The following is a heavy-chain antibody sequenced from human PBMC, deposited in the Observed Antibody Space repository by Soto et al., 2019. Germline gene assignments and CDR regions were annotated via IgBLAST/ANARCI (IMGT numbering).Heavy chain of an antibody. V-gene: IGHV1-2*02. CDR2: INPNSGGT. J-gene: IGHJ6*02. Sequence: GASVEVSCKASGYTFSGYDIHWLRQAPGQGLEWMGWINPNSGGTNYAQKYQGRVTVTRDTPTSTAYMELSRLTSDDTAVYYCARSLTEGYCTITGCYTRPLYGMDVWGQGTTVTVSS. CDR3: ARSLTEGYCTITGCYTRPLYGMDV. CDR1: GYTFSGYD. D-gene: IGHD2-2*02.